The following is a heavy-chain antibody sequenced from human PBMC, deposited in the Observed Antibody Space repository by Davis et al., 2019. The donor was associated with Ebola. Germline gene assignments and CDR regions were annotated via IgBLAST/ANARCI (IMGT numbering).Heavy chain of an antibody. CDR1: GYTFTNYY. CDR3: ARSYNYYGSSGPYDY. D-gene: IGHD3-22*01. V-gene: IGHV1-46*01. Sequence: ASVKVSCKASGYTFTNYYMHWVRQAPGQGLEWMGIINPSGGSTSYAQKFLGRVTMTWDTSTSAVHMDLSSLRSEDTAMYYCARSYNYYGSSGPYDYWGQGTLVTVSS. J-gene: IGHJ4*02. CDR2: INPSGGST.